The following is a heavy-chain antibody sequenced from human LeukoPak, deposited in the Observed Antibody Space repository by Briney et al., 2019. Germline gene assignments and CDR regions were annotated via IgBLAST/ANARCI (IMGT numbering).Heavy chain of an antibody. J-gene: IGHJ4*02. CDR3: ARDSRFLEWLPGTRPEYYFDY. CDR2: INPNSGGT. V-gene: IGHV1-2*02. CDR1: GYTFTGYY. Sequence: ASVKVSCKASGYTFTGYYMHWVRQAPGQGLEWMGWINPNSGGTNYAQKFQGRVTMTRDTSISTAYMELSRLRSDDTAVYYCARDSRFLEWLPGTRPEYYFDYWGQGTLVTVSS. D-gene: IGHD3-3*01.